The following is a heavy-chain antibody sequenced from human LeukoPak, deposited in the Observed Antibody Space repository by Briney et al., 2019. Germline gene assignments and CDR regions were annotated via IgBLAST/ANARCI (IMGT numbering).Heavy chain of an antibody. J-gene: IGHJ4*02. D-gene: IGHD1-14*01. CDR2: ISAYNGNT. CDR1: GYTFTSYG. V-gene: IGHV1-18*01. CDR3: ASSHNSPYYFDY. Sequence: ASVKVSCKASGYTFTSYGISWVRQAPGQGLEWMGWISAYNGNTNYAQKLQGRVTMTTDTSTSTAYMELRSLRSDDTAVYYCASSHNSPYYFDYWGQGTLVTVSS.